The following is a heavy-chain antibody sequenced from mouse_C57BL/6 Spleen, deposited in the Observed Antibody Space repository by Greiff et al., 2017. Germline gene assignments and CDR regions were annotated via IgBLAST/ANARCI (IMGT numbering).Heavy chain of an antibody. CDR2: LYPGDGDT. J-gene: IGHJ2*01. CDR3: ARGDYGYDVDYFDY. V-gene: IGHV1-80*01. D-gene: IGHD2-2*01. CDR1: GYAFSSYW. Sequence: QVQLQQSGAELVKPGASVKISCKASGYAFSSYWMNWVKQRPGKGLEWIGQLYPGDGDTNYNGKFKGKATLTADKSSSTAYMQLSSLTSEDSAVYFCARGDYGYDVDYFDYWGQGTTLTVSS.